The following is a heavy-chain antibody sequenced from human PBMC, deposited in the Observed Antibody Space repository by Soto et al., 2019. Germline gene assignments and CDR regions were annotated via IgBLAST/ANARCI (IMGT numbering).Heavy chain of an antibody. CDR1: GGSFSGYY. CDR2: INHGGRT. Sequence: QVQLHQWGAGVLKPSETLSLNCDVYGGSFSGYYWSWIRQPPGKGLEWIGEINHGGRTNYNPSLKSRVTMSLDTSKNQFSLKMTSVPAADTAVYYCAREHDFRPINWFDPWGQGTLVIVSS. J-gene: IGHJ5*02. D-gene: IGHD1-1*01. CDR3: AREHDFRPINWFDP. V-gene: IGHV4-34*01.